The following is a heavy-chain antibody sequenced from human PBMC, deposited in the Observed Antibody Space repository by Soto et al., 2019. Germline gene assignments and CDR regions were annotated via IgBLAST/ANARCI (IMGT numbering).Heavy chain of an antibody. D-gene: IGHD3-22*01. CDR2: ISSSGGST. V-gene: IGHV3-23*01. CDR1: GFTFSSYA. CDR3: AKYQPMTQPRPYFDY. J-gene: IGHJ4*02. Sequence: EVQLLASGGDLIQPGGSLRLSCAASGFTFSSYAMSWVRQAPGKGLGWVSAISSSGGSTFYADSVKGRFTISRDNSRNTLYLQMNSLRAEDTAIYYCAKYQPMTQPRPYFDYWGQGTLVTVSS.